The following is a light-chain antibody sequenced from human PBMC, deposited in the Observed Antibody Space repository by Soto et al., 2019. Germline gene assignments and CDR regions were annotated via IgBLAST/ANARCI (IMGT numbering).Light chain of an antibody. CDR3: QQVNVYPPT. CDR2: AAS. V-gene: IGKV1-39*01. CDR1: QSISNY. Sequence: DIQMTQSPSSLSASVGDRVTTTCRASQSISNYLAWYQQKPGKVPKLLIYAASSLQSGVPSRFSGSGSGTDFTLTISSLQPDDFATYYCQQVNVYPPTFGGGTKVDIK. J-gene: IGKJ4*01.